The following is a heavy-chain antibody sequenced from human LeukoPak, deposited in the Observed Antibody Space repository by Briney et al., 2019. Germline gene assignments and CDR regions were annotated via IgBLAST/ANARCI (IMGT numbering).Heavy chain of an antibody. D-gene: IGHD3-3*01. Sequence: GGSLRLSCGASGFTFRSYSMNWVRQAPGKGLEWVSSISSSSSYIYYADSVKGRSTISRDNAKNSLYLQMNSLRAEDTAVYYCARNYDFWSGYCGYWGQGTLVTVSS. CDR2: ISSSSSYI. CDR1: GFTFRSYS. CDR3: ARNYDFWSGYCGY. J-gene: IGHJ4*02. V-gene: IGHV3-21*01.